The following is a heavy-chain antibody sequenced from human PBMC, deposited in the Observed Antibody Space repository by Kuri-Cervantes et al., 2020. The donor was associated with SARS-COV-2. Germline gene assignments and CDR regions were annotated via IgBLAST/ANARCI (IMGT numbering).Heavy chain of an antibody. V-gene: IGHV1-2*02. J-gene: IGHJ4*02. CDR2: INPNSGGT. CDR3: ATDQGGWKGFDY. CDR1: GYTFTGYY. Sequence: ASVKVSCKASGYTFTGYYMHWVRQAPGQGLEWMGWINPNSGGTNYAQKFQGRVTMTRDTSISTAYMELSRLRSEDTAVYYCATDQGGWKGFDYWGQGTLVTVSS. D-gene: IGHD1-1*01.